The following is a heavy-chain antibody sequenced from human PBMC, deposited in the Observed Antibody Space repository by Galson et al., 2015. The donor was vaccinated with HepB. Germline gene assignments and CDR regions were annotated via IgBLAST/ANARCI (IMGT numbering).Heavy chain of an antibody. J-gene: IGHJ6*02. CDR2: ISRGGNTR. V-gene: IGHV3-74*01. CDR3: ARGASYYDWTGYPDEKYCGMDV. D-gene: IGHD3/OR15-3a*01. CDR1: GFCFSSFW. Sequence: SLRLSCAASGFCFSSFWMNWVRQVPGKGLLWVSRISRGGNTRNYADSVEGRFTISRDNANNALYLEMNSLRAEDTAVYYCARGASYYDWTGYPDEKYCGMDVWGQGTTVIVSS.